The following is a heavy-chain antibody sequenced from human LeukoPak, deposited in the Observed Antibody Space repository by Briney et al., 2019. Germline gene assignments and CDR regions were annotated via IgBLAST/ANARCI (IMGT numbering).Heavy chain of an antibody. CDR1: GFTFSTYG. Sequence: GGSLRLSCAASGFTFSTYGMHWVRQAPGQGLEWVAFIWSDGSNKYYADSVKGRFTISRDNSKNTLYLQMNSLRAEDTAVYYCAKSLGATRGYFDYWGQGTLVTVSS. J-gene: IGHJ4*02. D-gene: IGHD1-26*01. V-gene: IGHV3-30*02. CDR2: IWSDGSNK. CDR3: AKSLGATRGYFDY.